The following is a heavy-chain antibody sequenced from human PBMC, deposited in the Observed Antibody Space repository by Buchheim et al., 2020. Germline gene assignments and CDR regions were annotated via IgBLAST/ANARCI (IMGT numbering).Heavy chain of an antibody. J-gene: IGHJ4*02. V-gene: IGHV4-61*02. CDR1: GGSISSGSYY. CDR2: IYTSGST. Sequence: QVQLQESGPGLVKPSQTLSLTCTVSGGSISSGSYYWSWIRQPAGKGLEWIGRIYTSGSTNYNPSLKSRVTISVDTSKNQFSLKLSSVTAADTVVYYCARGEWYYDSSGYYLDYWGQGTL. D-gene: IGHD3-22*01. CDR3: ARGEWYYDSSGYYLDY.